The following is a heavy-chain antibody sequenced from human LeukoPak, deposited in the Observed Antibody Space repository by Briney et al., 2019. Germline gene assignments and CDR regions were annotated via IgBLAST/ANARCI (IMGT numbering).Heavy chain of an antibody. Sequence: SETLSLTCAVSGGSISSSNWWSWVRQPPGKGLEWIGEIYHSGSTNYNPSLKSRVTISVDKSKNQFSLKLSSVTAADTAVYYCARGYYDFWSGLGYYYMDVWGKGTTVTVSS. J-gene: IGHJ6*03. V-gene: IGHV4-4*02. CDR2: IYHSGST. D-gene: IGHD3-3*01. CDR1: GGSISSSNW. CDR3: ARGYYDFWSGLGYYYMDV.